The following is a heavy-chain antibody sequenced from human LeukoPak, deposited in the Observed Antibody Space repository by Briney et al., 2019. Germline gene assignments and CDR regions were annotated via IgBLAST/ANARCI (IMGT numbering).Heavy chain of an antibody. Sequence: VASVKVSCKASGYTFTGYYMHWVRQAPGQGLEWMGWINPNSGGTNYAQKFQGRVTMTRDTSISTAYMGLSRLRSDDTAVYYCARDPDIVVVVAATPGAFDYWGQGTLVTVSS. J-gene: IGHJ4*02. CDR3: ARDPDIVVVVAATPGAFDY. D-gene: IGHD2-15*01. CDR2: INPNSGGT. V-gene: IGHV1-2*02. CDR1: GYTFTGYY.